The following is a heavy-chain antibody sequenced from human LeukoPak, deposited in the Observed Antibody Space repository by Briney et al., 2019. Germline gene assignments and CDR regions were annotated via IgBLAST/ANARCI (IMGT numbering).Heavy chain of an antibody. CDR3: ARGTRITMVRGTLAFDY. CDR1: GGSVSSGSYY. V-gene: IGHV4-61*01. CDR2: IYYSGST. D-gene: IGHD3-10*01. Sequence: SETLSLTCTVSGGSVSSGSYYWSWIRQPPGKGLEWIGYIYYSGSTNYNPSLKSRVTISVDTSKNQFSLKLSSVTAADTAVYYCARGTRITMVRGTLAFDYWGQGTLVTVSS. J-gene: IGHJ4*02.